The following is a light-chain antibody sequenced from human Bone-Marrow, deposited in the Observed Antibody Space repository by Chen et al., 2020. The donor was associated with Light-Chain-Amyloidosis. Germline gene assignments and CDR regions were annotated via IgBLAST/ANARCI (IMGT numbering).Light chain of an antibody. Sequence: QSALTQPASVSGSPGQSITISCTGPSSDVGGDNHVSWYQQHPDKAPKLMIYEVTNRPSWVPDRFSGSKSDNTVSLTISGLQTEDEADYCCSSYTSTNTLVFGSGTRVTVL. CDR2: EVT. CDR3: SSYTSTNTLV. J-gene: IGLJ1*01. CDR1: SSDVGGDNH. V-gene: IGLV2-14*01.